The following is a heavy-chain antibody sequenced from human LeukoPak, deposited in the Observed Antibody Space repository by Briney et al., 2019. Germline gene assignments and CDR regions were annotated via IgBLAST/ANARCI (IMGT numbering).Heavy chain of an antibody. CDR1: GFSVSTIY. Sequence: GGSLRLSCAASGFSVSTIYMNWVRQAPGKGLEWASVLYSSGSAYYADSVRGRFSISRDNSKNILFLHMNSLKTEDTAVYYCTIVGATWGQGTLVTVSS. CDR2: LYSSGSA. J-gene: IGHJ5*02. CDR3: TIVGAT. D-gene: IGHD1-26*01. V-gene: IGHV3-66*01.